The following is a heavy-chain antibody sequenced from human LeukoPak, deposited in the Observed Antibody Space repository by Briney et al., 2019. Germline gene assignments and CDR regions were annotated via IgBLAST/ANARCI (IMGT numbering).Heavy chain of an antibody. J-gene: IGHJ4*02. Sequence: ASVKVSCKTSGYTFTSYDLNWVRQATGQGLEWMGWVNPNSGNTGYAQKFQGRVTMTTDTSTSTAYMELRSLRSDDTAVYYCAKGRYSYGSLGWDDYWGQGTLVTVSS. CDR3: AKGRYSYGSLGWDDY. CDR2: VNPNSGNT. V-gene: IGHV1-8*01. D-gene: IGHD5-18*01. CDR1: GYTFTSYD.